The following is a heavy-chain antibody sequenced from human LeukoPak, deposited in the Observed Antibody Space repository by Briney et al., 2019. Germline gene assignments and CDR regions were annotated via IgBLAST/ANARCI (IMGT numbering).Heavy chain of an antibody. D-gene: IGHD3-10*01. V-gene: IGHV4-34*12. CDR1: GGSFSGHS. CDR2: VIHGGST. CDR3: ARQRMVRAPGFDP. J-gene: IGHJ5*02. Sequence: PSETLSLTCAVYGGSFSGHSWSWIRQPPGKGLEWIGEVIHGGSTNYNPSLKSRVTISVDTSKNQFSLKLSSVTAADTAVYYCARQRMVRAPGFDPWGQGTLVTVSS.